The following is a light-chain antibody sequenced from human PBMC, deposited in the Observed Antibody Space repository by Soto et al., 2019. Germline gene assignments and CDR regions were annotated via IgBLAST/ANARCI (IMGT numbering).Light chain of an antibody. CDR3: LPYQRYWT. CDR1: QSISRQ. J-gene: IGKJ1*01. Sequence: DIQMTQSPSTLSASAGDRVSITCRASQSISRQLAWYQQKPGKAPNLLLYHASNLETGDPSRFAGSGAGTDFTLTISRQQPDDLSTYYCLPYQRYWTFGQGTKLEVK. V-gene: IGKV1-5*03. CDR2: HAS.